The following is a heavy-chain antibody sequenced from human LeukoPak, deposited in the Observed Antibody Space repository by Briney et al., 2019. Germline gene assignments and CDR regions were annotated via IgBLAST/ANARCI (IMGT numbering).Heavy chain of an antibody. V-gene: IGHV4-34*01. CDR2: INHSGST. CDR1: GGSFSGYY. CDR3: ARDTLTMVRGVIV. Sequence: SETLSLTCAVYGGSFSGYYWSWIRQPPGKGLEWIGEINHSGSTNYNPSLKSRVTISVDTSKNQFSLKLSPVTAADTAVYYCARDTLTMVRGVIVWGQGTLVTVSS. J-gene: IGHJ4*02. D-gene: IGHD3-10*01.